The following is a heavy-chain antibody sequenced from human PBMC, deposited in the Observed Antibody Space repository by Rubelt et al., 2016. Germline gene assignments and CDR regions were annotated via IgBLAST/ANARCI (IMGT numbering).Heavy chain of an antibody. Sequence: EVQLVQSGAEVKKPGESLKISCKGSGYSFTSYWLGWVRQMPGKGLEWMGTIYPGDSDTRYSPSFQGRVTISADKSTTTCDLQWSSRKASDTAMYYCARHGQVQSGDAFDIWGQGTMVTVSS. D-gene: IGHD1-26*01. CDR1: GYSFTSYW. J-gene: IGHJ3*02. CDR2: IYPGDSDT. V-gene: IGHV5-51*01. CDR3: ARHGQVQSGDAFDI.